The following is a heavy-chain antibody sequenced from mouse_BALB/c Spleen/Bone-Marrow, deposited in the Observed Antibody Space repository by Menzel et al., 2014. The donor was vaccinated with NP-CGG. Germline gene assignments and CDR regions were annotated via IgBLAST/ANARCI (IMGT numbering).Heavy chain of an antibody. D-gene: IGHD2-4*01. J-gene: IGHJ3*01. V-gene: IGHV5-6-3*01. CDR1: GFSFSGYG. CDR3: ARGYDYDSWFAY. Sequence: EVKLMESGGGLVQPGGSLKLSCAASGFSFSGYGMSWVRQTPDKRLELVATINSNGGSTYYSDSVKGRFTISRDNAKNTLYLQMSSLKSEDTATYYCARGYDYDSWFAYWGQWTLVTVSA. CDR2: INSNGGST.